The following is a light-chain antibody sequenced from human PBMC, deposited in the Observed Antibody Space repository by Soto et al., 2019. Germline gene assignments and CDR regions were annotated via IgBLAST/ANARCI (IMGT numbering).Light chain of an antibody. CDR1: SSDVGAYNF. CDR2: DVS. V-gene: IGLV2-14*03. Sequence: QSALTQPASVSGSPGLSITLSCTGTSSDVGAYNFVSWYQQHPGKAPKLIIYDVSNRPSGVSNRFSGSKSGNTASLTISGLQAEDEADYYCNSYTTSSTHVFGTGTKVTVL. CDR3: NSYTTSSTHV. J-gene: IGLJ1*01.